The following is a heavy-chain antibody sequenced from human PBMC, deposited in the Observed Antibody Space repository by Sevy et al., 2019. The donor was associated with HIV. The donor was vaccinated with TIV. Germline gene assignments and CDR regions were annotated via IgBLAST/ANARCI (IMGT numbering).Heavy chain of an antibody. V-gene: IGHV3-15*01. CDR1: GFAFSDAW. J-gene: IGHJ1*01. CDR2: IKNKPDGGTA. Sequence: GGSLRLSCAASGFAFSDAWMTWVRRAPGKGLEWVGRIKNKPDGGTADDAAPVKARFTISRDDSKNTLYLQMNSLKTGDTAVYYCTTDASFHPWYALQYWGQGSLVTVSS. CDR3: TTDASFHPWYALQY. D-gene: IGHD6-13*01.